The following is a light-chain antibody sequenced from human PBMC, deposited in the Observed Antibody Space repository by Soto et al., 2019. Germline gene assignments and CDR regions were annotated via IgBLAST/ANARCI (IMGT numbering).Light chain of an antibody. CDR1: GGNIASNY. Sequence: NFMLTQPHSVSESPGKTLTISCTRSGGNIASNYVQWHQQRPGSAPMTVIYEDNQRPSGVPDRFSGSIDSSSNSASLTISVLKPEDEANYFCQSYDSRDVVFGGGTKLAVL. CDR3: QSYDSRDVV. J-gene: IGLJ2*01. CDR2: EDN. V-gene: IGLV6-57*04.